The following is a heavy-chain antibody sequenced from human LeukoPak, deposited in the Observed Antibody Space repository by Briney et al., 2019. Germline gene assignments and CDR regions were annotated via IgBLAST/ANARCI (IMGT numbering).Heavy chain of an antibody. D-gene: IGHD4-17*01. J-gene: IGHJ4*02. V-gene: IGHV1-8*03. CDR1: GYTFTSND. CDR3: ARHLRTTFDY. CDR2: INPNSGDS. Sequence: ASVKVSCKASGYTFTSNDINWVRQAPGQGPEWMGWINPNSGDSGFAQKFRGRVTITRDTSISTAYMELSSLRSDDTAVYYCARHLRTTFDYWGQGTLVTVSS.